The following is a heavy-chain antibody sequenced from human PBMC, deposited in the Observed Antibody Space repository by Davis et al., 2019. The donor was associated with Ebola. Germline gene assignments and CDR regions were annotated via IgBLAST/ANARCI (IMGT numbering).Heavy chain of an antibody. J-gene: IGHJ4*02. V-gene: IGHV3-23*01. D-gene: IGHD3-22*01. Sequence: GGSLRLSCAASGFTFSDYAMSWVRQAPARGLEWVSGISGGGDSTYYADSVKGRFTISRDNSKNTLYLHMNSLRAEDTAVYYCAKVSVDYYDSSAFDYWGQGKLVTVSS. CDR3: AKVSVDYYDSSAFDY. CDR1: GFTFSDYA. CDR2: ISGGGDST.